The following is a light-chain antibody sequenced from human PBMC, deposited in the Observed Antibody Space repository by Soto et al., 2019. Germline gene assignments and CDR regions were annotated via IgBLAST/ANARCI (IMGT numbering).Light chain of an antibody. Sequence: EIVLTQSPATLSLSPGERATLSCRASQSVSSYLAWYRQKPGQAPRLLIYDASNRATGIPARFSGGGSGTDFTLTISRLEPEDFAVYYCQHHTNWLFGPGTKVDI. J-gene: IGKJ3*01. CDR1: QSVSSY. V-gene: IGKV3-11*01. CDR2: DAS. CDR3: QHHTNWL.